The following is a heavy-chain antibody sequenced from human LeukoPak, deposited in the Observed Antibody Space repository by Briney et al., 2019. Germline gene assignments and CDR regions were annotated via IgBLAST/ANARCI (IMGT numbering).Heavy chain of an antibody. D-gene: IGHD6-19*01. CDR3: ARGGAVAGGIDY. CDR1: GGSISSYY. Sequence: ASETLSLTCTVSGGSISSYYWSWIRQPAGKGLEWIGRIYTSGSTNYNPSLKSRVTISVDKSKNQFSLKLSSVTAADTAVYYCARGGAVAGGIDYWGQGTLDTVSS. J-gene: IGHJ4*02. V-gene: IGHV4-4*07. CDR2: IYTSGST.